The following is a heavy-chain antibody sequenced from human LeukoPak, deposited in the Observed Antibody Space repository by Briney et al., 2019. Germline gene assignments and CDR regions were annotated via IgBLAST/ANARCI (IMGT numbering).Heavy chain of an antibody. V-gene: IGHV4-30-2*01. CDR3: ARALLWFGELLSGWFDP. J-gene: IGHJ5*02. CDR2: IYHSGST. CDR1: GGSISSGGYS. D-gene: IGHD3-10*01. Sequence: TLSLTCAVSGGSISSGGYSWSWIWQPPGKGLEWVGYIYHSGSTYYNPSLKSRVTISVNRSKNQFSLKLSSVTAPDTAVYYCARALLWFGELLSGWFDPWGQGTLVTVSS.